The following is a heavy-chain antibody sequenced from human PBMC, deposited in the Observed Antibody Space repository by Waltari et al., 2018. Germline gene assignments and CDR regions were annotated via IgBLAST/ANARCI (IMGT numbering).Heavy chain of an antibody. V-gene: IGHV3-74*01. D-gene: IGHD2-21*02. Sequence: EVQLVEYGGGLVQSGGSLRLSCAASGFSISSYWMHWVRQAPGKGLVWVSHITTDVTSTNYADSVKGRFTISRDSAKNTLYLQMNRLRAEDTALYYCVREGHDYYNEGDAFDIWGHGTMVTVSS. J-gene: IGHJ3*02. CDR3: VREGHDYYNEGDAFDI. CDR1: GFSISSYW. CDR2: ITTDVTST.